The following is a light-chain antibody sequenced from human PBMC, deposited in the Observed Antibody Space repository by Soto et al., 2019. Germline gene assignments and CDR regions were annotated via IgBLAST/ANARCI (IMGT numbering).Light chain of an antibody. V-gene: IGLV1-44*01. Sequence: QSVLTQPPSASGTPGQRGTIPCSGSSSNIGSHTVNWYQQLPGTAPKLLVYSSNQRPSGVPDRFSGSKSGTSASLAISGLQPEDEADYYCAAWDGSLNGVVFGGGTKLTVL. CDR3: AAWDGSLNGVV. CDR1: SSNIGSHT. CDR2: SSN. J-gene: IGLJ2*01.